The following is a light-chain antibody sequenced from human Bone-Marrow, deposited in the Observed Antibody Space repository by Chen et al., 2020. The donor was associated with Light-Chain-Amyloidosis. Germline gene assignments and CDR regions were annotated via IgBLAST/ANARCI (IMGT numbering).Light chain of an antibody. Sequence: SYVLTQPSSVSVAPGLTATSPCGGNNIGSTSVHWYQQTPGQAPLLVVYDDSDRPSGIPERLSGSNSGNTATLTISRVEAGDEADYYCQVWDRSSDRPVFGGGTKLTVL. J-gene: IGLJ3*02. V-gene: IGLV3-21*02. CDR3: QVWDRSSDRPV. CDR1: NIGSTS. CDR2: DDS.